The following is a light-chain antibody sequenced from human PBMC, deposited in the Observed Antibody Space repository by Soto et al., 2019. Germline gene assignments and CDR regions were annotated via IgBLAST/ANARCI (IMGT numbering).Light chain of an antibody. J-gene: IGKJ1*01. Sequence: EIVMTQSPATLSVSPGGRATLSCRASQSISDTLAWYQQKPGQTPRLLIYGASTRATGIPARFSGSGSETEFTLTITSLQSEDFAVYYCQHYNNWPAWTFGQGTKVDIK. CDR3: QHYNNWPAWT. CDR2: GAS. CDR1: QSISDT. V-gene: IGKV3D-15*01.